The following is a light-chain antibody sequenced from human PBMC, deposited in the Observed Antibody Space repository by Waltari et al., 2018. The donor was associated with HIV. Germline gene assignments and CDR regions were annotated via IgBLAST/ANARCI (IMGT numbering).Light chain of an antibody. V-gene: IGKV4-1*01. CDR2: WAS. CDR3: HQHYTSPYT. J-gene: IGKJ2*01. Sequence: DIVMTQSPDSLAVSLGERATINCKSSQSVLNSSSNKNSLAWYQQKSGQPPKLLIYWASTRESVVPERFSGSGSGTDFTLTISSLQAADVAVYYCHQHYTSPYTFGQGTKLEIK. CDR1: QSVLNSSSNKNS.